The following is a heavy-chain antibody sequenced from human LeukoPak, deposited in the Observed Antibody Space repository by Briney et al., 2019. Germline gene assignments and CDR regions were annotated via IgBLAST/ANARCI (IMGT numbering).Heavy chain of an antibody. CDR2: IKQDGSEK. CDR1: GFTFSSYW. CDR3: ARDRVSYSSSGFDP. V-gene: IGHV3-7*01. D-gene: IGHD6-6*01. Sequence: GGSLRLSCAASGFTFSSYWMNWVRQAPGRGLEWVANIKQDGSEKYYVDSVKGRFTISRDNAKNSLYLQMHSLRAEDTAVYYCARDRVSYSSSGFDPWGQGTLVIVSS. J-gene: IGHJ5*02.